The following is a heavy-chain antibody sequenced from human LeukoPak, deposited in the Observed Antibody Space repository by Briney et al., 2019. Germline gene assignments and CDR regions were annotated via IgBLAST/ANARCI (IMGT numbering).Heavy chain of an antibody. CDR1: GGSISDYY. D-gene: IGHD3-22*01. V-gene: IGHV4-59*08. J-gene: IGHJ3*02. CDR3: ARGYYDSSGYSNTFDI. CDR2: IHHSGNT. Sequence: PSETLSLTYTVSGGSISDYYWSWIRQPPGKGLEWIGYIHHSGNTNYNPSLTSRVTISVDTSKNQFTLRLSSVTAADTAVYYCARGYYDSSGYSNTFDIWGQGTMVTVSS.